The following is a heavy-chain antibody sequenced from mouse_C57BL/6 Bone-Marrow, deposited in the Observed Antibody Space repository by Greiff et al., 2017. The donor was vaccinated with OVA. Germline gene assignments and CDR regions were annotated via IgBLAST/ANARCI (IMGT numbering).Heavy chain of an antibody. CDR1: GYTFTDYY. V-gene: IGHV1-19*01. CDR2: INPYNGGT. D-gene: IGHD1-1*01. CDR3: ARKGLLRWGYAMDY. J-gene: IGHJ4*01. Sequence: VQLKQSGPVLVKPGASVKMSCKASGYTFTDYYMNWVKQSHGKSLEWIGVINPYNGGTSYNQKFKGKATLTVDKSSSTAYMELNSLTSEDSAVYYCARKGLLRWGYAMDYWGQGTSVTVSS.